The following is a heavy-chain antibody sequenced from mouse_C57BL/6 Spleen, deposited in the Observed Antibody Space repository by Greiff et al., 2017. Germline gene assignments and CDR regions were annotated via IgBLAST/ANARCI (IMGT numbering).Heavy chain of an antibody. J-gene: IGHJ3*01. D-gene: IGHD2-3*01. V-gene: IGHV1-64*01. CDR1: GYTFTSYW. CDR3: AKDDGYTGFAY. Sequence: VQLQQPGAELVKPGASVKLSCKASGYTFTSYWMHWVKQRPGQGLEWIGMIHPNSGSTNYNEKFKSKATLTVDKSSSTAYMQLSSLTSEDSAVYYCAKDDGYTGFAYWGQGTLVTVSA. CDR2: IHPNSGST.